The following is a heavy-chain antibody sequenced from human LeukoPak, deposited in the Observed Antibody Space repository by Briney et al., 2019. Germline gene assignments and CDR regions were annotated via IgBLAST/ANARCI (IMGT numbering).Heavy chain of an antibody. CDR1: GYTLTELS. V-gene: IGHV1-24*01. CDR2: FDPEDGET. D-gene: IGHD2-15*01. CDR3: ATPCPYCSGGSCNRDYYGMDV. J-gene: IGHJ6*04. Sequence: ASVKVSCKVSGYTLTELSMHWVRQAPGKGLEWMGGFDPEDGETIYAQKFQGRVTMTEDTSTDTAYMELSSLRSEDTAVYYCATPCPYCSGGSCNRDYYGMDVWGKGTTVTVSS.